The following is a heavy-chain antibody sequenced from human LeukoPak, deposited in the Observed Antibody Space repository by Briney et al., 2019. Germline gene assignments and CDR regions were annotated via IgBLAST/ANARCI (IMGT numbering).Heavy chain of an antibody. V-gene: IGHV4-61*02. CDR3: ARSGYSSSWYSRWDYYYYGMDV. CDR1: GGSISSGSYY. D-gene: IGHD6-13*01. Sequence: SETLSLTRTVSGGSISSGSYYWSWIRQPAGKGLEWIGRIYTSGSTNYNPSLKSRVTISVDTSKNQFSLKLSSVTAADTAVYYCARSGYSSSWYSRWDYYYYGMDVWGQGTTVTVSS. CDR2: IYTSGST. J-gene: IGHJ6*02.